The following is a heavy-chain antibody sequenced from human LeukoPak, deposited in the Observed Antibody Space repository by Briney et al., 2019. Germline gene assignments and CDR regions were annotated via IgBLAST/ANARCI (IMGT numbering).Heavy chain of an antibody. CDR3: ATDRGWRTSGYYLYYFEY. V-gene: IGHV3-7*01. Sequence: PWGSLRLSCVVTGFTFSNCCMSWVRQAPGKGLEWVASIKQDGSEKYYVDSVKGRFTISRDNAKNSLYLQMSSLRAEDTAVYYCATDRGWRTSGYYLYYFEYWGQGTLVTYSS. J-gene: IGHJ4*02. CDR2: IKQDGSEK. D-gene: IGHD3-3*01. CDR1: GFTFSNCC.